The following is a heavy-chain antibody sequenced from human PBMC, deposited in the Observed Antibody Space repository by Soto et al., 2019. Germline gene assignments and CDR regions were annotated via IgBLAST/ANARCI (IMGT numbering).Heavy chain of an antibody. J-gene: IGHJ5*02. CDR3: ARSWTDYGVNLDL. Sequence: QVQLVQSGAEVKKPGASVRVSCKASGYSFSSHYMHWVKQAPGQGLEWLGIINPTGGSTTYAQKFQGRVTLTADTDPKTVYMELRSLRSADTYRYYCARSWTDYGVNLDLWGQGTLVSVSA. V-gene: IGHV1-46*01. CDR2: INPTGGST. D-gene: IGHD3-10*01. CDR1: GYSFSSHY.